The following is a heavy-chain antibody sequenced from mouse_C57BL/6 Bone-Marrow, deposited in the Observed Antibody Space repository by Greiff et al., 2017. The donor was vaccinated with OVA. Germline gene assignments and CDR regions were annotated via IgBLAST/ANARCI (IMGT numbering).Heavy chain of an antibody. CDR2: IWSGGST. Sequence: VQRVESGPGLVQPSQSLSITCTVSGFSLTSYGVHWVRQSPGKGLEWLGVIWSGGSTDYNAAFISRLSISKDNSKSQVFFKMNSLQADDTAIYYCASYSNWYFDVWGTGTTVTVSS. V-gene: IGHV2-2*01. CDR3: ASYSNWYFDV. CDR1: GFSLTSYG. D-gene: IGHD2-5*01. J-gene: IGHJ1*03.